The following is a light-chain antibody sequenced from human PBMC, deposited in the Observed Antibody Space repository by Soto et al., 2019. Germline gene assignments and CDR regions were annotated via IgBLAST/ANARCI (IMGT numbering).Light chain of an antibody. CDR1: QTINSH. CDR3: QQRKSWPLT. CDR2: DAS. Sequence: EIVLTQSPATLSLSPGERATLSCRASQTINSHLAWYQRKPGQAPRLLIYDASNRATGIPARFSGSGSGTDFTLTISSLEPEDFAVYYCQQRKSWPLTFGGGTKVEIK. V-gene: IGKV3-11*01. J-gene: IGKJ4*01.